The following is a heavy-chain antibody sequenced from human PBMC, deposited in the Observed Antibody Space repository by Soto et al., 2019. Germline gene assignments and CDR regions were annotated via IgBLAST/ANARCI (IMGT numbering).Heavy chain of an antibody. CDR1: GYTFTSYY. J-gene: IGHJ3*02. V-gene: IGHV1-46*01. CDR2: INPSGGST. CDR3: ARTDILTGYHMGALAI. D-gene: IGHD3-9*01. Sequence: ASVKVSCKASGYTFTSYYMHWVRQAPGQGLEWMGIINPSGGSTSYAQKFQGRVTMTRDTSTSTVYMELSSLRSEDTAVYYCARTDILTGYHMGALAIWGQGTMVTVSS.